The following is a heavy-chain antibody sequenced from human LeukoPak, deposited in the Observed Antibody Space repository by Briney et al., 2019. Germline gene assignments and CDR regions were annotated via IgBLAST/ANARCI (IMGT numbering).Heavy chain of an antibody. Sequence: SVKVSCKASGGTFSSYAISWVRQAPGQGLEWMGGIIPIFGTANYAQKFQGRVTITADESTSTAYMELSSLRSEDTAVYYCARAPSGYYYDSSGINDYWGQGTLVTISS. J-gene: IGHJ4*02. D-gene: IGHD3-22*01. V-gene: IGHV1-69*13. CDR2: IIPIFGTA. CDR3: ARAPSGYYYDSSGINDY. CDR1: GGTFSSYA.